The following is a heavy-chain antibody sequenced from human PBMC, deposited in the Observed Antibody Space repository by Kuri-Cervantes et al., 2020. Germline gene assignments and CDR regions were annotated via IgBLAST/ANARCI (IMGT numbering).Heavy chain of an antibody. CDR3: AKGVVVTRYGMDV. D-gene: IGHD3-22*01. V-gene: IGHV3-9*01. CDR1: GFTFDDYA. Sequence: GGSLRLSCAASGFTFDDYAMHWVRQAPGKGLEWVSGISGNSGSIGYADSVKGRFTISRDNAKNSLYLQMNSLRAEDTALYYCAKGVVVTRYGMDVWGQGTTVTVSS. J-gene: IGHJ6*02. CDR2: ISGNSGSI.